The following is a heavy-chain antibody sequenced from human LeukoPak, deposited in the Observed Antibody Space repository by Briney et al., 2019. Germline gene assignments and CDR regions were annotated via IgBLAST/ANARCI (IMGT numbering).Heavy chain of an antibody. V-gene: IGHV4-34*01. J-gene: IGHJ6*03. CDR3: TRGRATPSRLFFDYYFMDV. Sequence: PSETLSLTCAVHGGSLTGYSWAWVRQSPGEGLEWIGEINQVERTIYSPSLESRVSISLEASKNQFFLQLTSVAAADTAMYYCTRGRATPSRLFFDYYFMDVWGPGTPVTVSS. D-gene: IGHD2-15*01. CDR1: GGSLTGYS. CDR2: INQVERT.